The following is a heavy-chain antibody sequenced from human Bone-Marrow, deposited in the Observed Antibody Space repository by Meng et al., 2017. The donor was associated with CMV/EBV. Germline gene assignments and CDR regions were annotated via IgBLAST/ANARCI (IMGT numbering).Heavy chain of an antibody. Sequence: GGSLRLSCAASGFTFSSYAMSWVRQAPGKGREWVSAISGSGGSTYYADSVKGRFTISRDNSKNTLYLQMNSLRAEDTAVYYCAKDLTPQHVPTYVDDWGQGTLVTVSS. V-gene: IGHV3-23*01. J-gene: IGHJ4*01. CDR3: AKDLTPQHVPTYVDD. CDR1: GFTFSSYA. CDR2: ISGSGGST. D-gene: IGHD6-6*01.